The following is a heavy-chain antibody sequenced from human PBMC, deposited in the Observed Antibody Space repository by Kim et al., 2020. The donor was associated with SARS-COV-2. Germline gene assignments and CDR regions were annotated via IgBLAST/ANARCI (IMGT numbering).Heavy chain of an antibody. D-gene: IGHD3-22*01. Sequence: GGSLRLSCVGSGFAFSTSWMTWVRQVPGKGLEWVANIKEDGRDTYYVDSVKGRFTISRDNAKSSVYLQMNSLRAEDTAVYYCARDPYDSSGYGAFDYWGQGTLVTVAP. J-gene: IGHJ4*02. CDR3: ARDPYDSSGYGAFDY. CDR2: IKEDGRDT. CDR1: GFAFSTSW. V-gene: IGHV3-7*01.